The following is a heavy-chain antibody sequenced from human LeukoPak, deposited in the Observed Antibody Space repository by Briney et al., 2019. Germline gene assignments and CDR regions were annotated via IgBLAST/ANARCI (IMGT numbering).Heavy chain of an antibody. J-gene: IGHJ6*02. CDR2: ISAYNGNT. D-gene: IGHD3-3*01. CDR3: ARVADYDFWSGYFTYYYGMDV. V-gene: IGHV1-18*01. Sequence: GASVKISCKASGYTFTSYGISWVRQAPGQRLEWIGWISAYNGNTDYAQKLQSTVTMTTDTSTSTAYMELRSLRSDDTAVYYCARVADYDFWSGYFTYYYGMDVWGQGTTVTVSS. CDR1: GYTFTSYG.